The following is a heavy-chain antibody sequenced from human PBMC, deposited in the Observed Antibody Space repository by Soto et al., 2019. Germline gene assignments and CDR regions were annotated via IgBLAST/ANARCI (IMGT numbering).Heavy chain of an antibody. J-gene: IGHJ4*02. CDR2: IKNKANSYTT. Sequence: VQLVESGGGLVQPGGSLRLSCAASGFIFSDHYMDWVRQAPGKGLEWVGRIKNKANSYTTEYASSVKVRFTTSRDDSKNQLYLQLNSLKTEDTAVYYCTRISLVGATGGRYFDYWGQGTLLTVSS. V-gene: IGHV3-72*01. D-gene: IGHD1-26*01. CDR1: GFIFSDHY. CDR3: TRISLVGATGGRYFDY.